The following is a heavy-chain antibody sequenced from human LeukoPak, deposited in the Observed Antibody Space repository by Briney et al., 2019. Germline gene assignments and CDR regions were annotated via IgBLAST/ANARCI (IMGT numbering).Heavy chain of an antibody. V-gene: IGHV3-30-3*01. J-gene: IGHJ4*02. CDR3: ARDSAAVKDY. Sequence: PGGSLSLSCAASGFTFSSYAMHWVRQAPGKGLEWVAVISYDGSNKYYADSVKGRFTISRDNSKNTLYLQMNSLRAEDTAVYYCARDSAAVKDYWGQGTLVTVSS. CDR2: ISYDGSNK. CDR1: GFTFSSYA. D-gene: IGHD6-13*01.